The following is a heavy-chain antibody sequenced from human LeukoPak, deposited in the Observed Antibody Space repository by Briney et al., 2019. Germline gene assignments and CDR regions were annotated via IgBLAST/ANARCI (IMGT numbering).Heavy chain of an antibody. CDR3: ARGVGSSGWYLGFDY. D-gene: IGHD6-19*01. V-gene: IGHV3-21*01. J-gene: IGHJ4*02. Sequence: GGSLRLSCAASGFTFSTYSMNWVRQAPWKGLEWVSSISSSSSYIYYADSVKGRFTISRDNAKNSLYLQMNSLRAEDTAVYYCARGVGSSGWYLGFDYWGQGTLVTVSS. CDR2: ISSSSSYI. CDR1: GFTFSTYS.